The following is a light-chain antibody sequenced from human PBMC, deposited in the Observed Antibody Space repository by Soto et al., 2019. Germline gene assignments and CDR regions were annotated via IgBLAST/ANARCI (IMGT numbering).Light chain of an antibody. CDR3: QVWDFSSDRVV. J-gene: IGLJ2*01. CDR1: NIGSKS. V-gene: IGLV3-21*02. Sequence: SYELTQPPSVSGAPGQTAIITCGGNNIGSKSVHWYQQKPGQAPVVVVYDDTVRPSGVPDRFSGSNSGNTATLTINRVEAGDEADYYCQVWDFSSDRVVFGGGTQLTVL. CDR2: DDT.